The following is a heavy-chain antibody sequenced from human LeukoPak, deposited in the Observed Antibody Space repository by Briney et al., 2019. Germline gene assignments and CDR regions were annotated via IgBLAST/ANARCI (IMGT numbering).Heavy chain of an antibody. J-gene: IGHJ6*02. CDR2: ISYDGSNK. D-gene: IGHD4-17*01. Sequence: GGSLRLSCAASGSTFSGYPIHWVRQAPGKGLEWVAVISYDGSNKYYADSVKGRFTISRDNSKNTLYLQMNSLRAEDTAVYYCARDPLKNTVTTLRGRAGLYGMDVWGQGTTVTVSS. V-gene: IGHV3-30*04. CDR3: ARDPLKNTVTTLRGRAGLYGMDV. CDR1: GSTFSGYP.